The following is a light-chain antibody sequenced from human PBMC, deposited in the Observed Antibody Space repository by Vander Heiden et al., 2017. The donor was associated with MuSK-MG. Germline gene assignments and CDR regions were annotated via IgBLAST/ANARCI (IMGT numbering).Light chain of an antibody. Sequence: DIVVTQSPESLAVSLGERATINCRSSQSLLHRLNNNNYLAWFQQKPGQPPKLLIYWASTRESGVPDRFSGSGSGTDFTLTISGLQAEDVADYYCQQEYRSPITFGGGTKVRIK. V-gene: IGKV4-1*01. CDR2: WAS. CDR1: QSLLHRLNNNNY. J-gene: IGKJ4*01. CDR3: QQEYRSPIT.